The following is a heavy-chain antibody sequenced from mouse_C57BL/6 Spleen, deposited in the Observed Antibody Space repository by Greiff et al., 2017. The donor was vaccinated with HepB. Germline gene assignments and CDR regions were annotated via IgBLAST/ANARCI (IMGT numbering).Heavy chain of an antibody. V-gene: IGHV5-17*01. J-gene: IGHJ2*01. CDR2: ISSGSSTI. CDR1: GFTFSDYG. D-gene: IGHD1-1*01. Sequence: EVKLMESGGGLVKPGGSLKLSCAASGFTFSDYGMHWVRQAPEKGLEWVAYISSGSSTIYYADTVKGRFTISRDNAKNTLFLQMTSLRSEDTAMYYCARDQTLYYFDYWGQGTTLTVSS. CDR3: ARDQTLYYFDY.